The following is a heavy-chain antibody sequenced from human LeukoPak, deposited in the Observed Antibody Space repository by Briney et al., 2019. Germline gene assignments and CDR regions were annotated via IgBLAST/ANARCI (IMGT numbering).Heavy chain of an antibody. Sequence: GGSLRLSCAASGFTFSSYAMSWVRQAPGKGLEWVSAISGSGGSTYYADSVKGRFTISRGNSKNTLFLQMNSLRAEDTAVYYCAKDGVVPAAQIDYWGQGTLVTVSS. J-gene: IGHJ4*02. D-gene: IGHD2-2*01. CDR1: GFTFSSYA. CDR2: ISGSGGST. CDR3: AKDGVVPAAQIDY. V-gene: IGHV3-23*01.